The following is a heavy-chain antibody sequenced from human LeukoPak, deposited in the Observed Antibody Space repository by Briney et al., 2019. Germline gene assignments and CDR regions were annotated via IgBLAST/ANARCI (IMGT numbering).Heavy chain of an antibody. V-gene: IGHV3-9*03. CDR3: AKDIGYTSGEGFDA. CDR1: GFTFDDHA. J-gene: IGHJ5*02. CDR2: ISWNGWRV. D-gene: IGHD6-19*01. Sequence: PGRSLRLSCASSGFTFDDHARHWVRQAPCKDLAGVSGISWNGWRVDYVDSVRGRFTMPRDNAKNSLYVQVNGLSSKRMDVYYFAKDIGYTSGEGFDAWGQGTLVIVSS.